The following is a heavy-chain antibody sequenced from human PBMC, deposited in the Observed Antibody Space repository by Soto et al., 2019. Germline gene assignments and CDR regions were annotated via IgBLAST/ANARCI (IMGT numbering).Heavy chain of an antibody. CDR3: ARDLRYSSSWYYYYYGMDV. V-gene: IGHV4-4*07. CDR1: GGSISSYY. D-gene: IGHD6-13*01. CDR2: IYTSGST. J-gene: IGHJ6*02. Sequence: QVQLQESGPGLVKPSETLSLTCTVSGGSISSYYWSWIRQPAGKGLEWIGRIYTSGSTNYNPSLKSRVTMSVATSKNQFSLKLSSVTAADTAVYYCARDLRYSSSWYYYYYGMDVWGQGTTVTVSS.